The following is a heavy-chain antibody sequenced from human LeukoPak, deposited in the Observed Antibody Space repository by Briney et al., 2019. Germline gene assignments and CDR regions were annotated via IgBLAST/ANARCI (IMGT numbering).Heavy chain of an antibody. CDR1: GGSISSSSYS. CDR3: ASPGRVTHFDY. J-gene: IGHJ4*02. V-gene: IGHV4-39*01. Sequence: SSETLSLTCTVSGGSISSSSYSWGWLRQPPGKGLEWIGSIYYSGSTYYNPSLKSRVTISVDTSKNQFSLKLSSVTAADTAVYYCASPGRVTHFDYWGQGTLATVSS. D-gene: IGHD2-21*02. CDR2: IYYSGST.